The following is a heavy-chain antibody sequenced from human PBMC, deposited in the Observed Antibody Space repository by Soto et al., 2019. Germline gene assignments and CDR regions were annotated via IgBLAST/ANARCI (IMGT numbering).Heavy chain of an antibody. CDR1: GFTFSSYA. CDR2: ISYDGSNK. J-gene: IGHJ4*02. CDR3: AKESYGPDY. D-gene: IGHD5-18*01. V-gene: IGHV3-30-3*01. Sequence: GGSLRLSCAASGFTFSSYAMHWVRQAPGKGLEWVAVISYDGSNKYYADSVKGRFTISRDNSKNTLYLQMNSLRAEDTAVYYCAKESYGPDYWGQGXLVTVYS.